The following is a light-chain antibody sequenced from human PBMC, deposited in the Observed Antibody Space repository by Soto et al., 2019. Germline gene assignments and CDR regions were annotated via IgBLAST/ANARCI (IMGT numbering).Light chain of an antibody. CDR2: VAS. CDR1: RPXXXX. CDR3: QQSYNTPRT. Sequence: DIQMTQSPSSLSASVGDRVTITCRASRPXXXXLNWYQQKPGKAPKLLIYVASVLQSGVPSRFSGGGYGTDFTLTISSLQPEDFATYYCQQSYNTPRTFGQGTRLDIQ. V-gene: IGKV1-39*01. J-gene: IGKJ2*01.